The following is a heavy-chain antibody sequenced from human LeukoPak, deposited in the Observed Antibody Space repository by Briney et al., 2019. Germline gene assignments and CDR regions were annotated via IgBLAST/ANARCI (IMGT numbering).Heavy chain of an antibody. CDR3: ARGKNRAGVPAARRNWFDP. D-gene: IGHD2-2*01. CDR2: ISYDGSNK. V-gene: IGHV3-30*03. J-gene: IGHJ5*02. Sequence: PGGSLRLSCAASGFTFSSYGMHWVRQAPGKGLEWVAVISYDGSNKYYADSVKGRFTISRDNSKNTLYLQMNSLRAEDTAVYYCARGKNRAGVPAARRNWFDPWGQGTLVTVSS. CDR1: GFTFSSYG.